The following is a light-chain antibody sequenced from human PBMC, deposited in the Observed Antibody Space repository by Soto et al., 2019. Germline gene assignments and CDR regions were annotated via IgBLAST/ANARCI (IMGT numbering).Light chain of an antibody. J-gene: IGKJ2*01. Sequence: EIVLTQSPGTLSLSPGERATLSCRASQSVSSTYLAWYQQKPGHAPRLLIYGASIRATGIPDRFSGSGSGTDFTLTISRLEPEDVAVYYCQQYGSSPYTFGQGTKLEIK. CDR1: QSVSSTY. CDR2: GAS. V-gene: IGKV3-20*01. CDR3: QQYGSSPYT.